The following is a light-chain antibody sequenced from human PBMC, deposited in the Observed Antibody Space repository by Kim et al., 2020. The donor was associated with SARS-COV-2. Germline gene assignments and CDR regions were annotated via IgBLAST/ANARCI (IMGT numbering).Light chain of an antibody. V-gene: IGKV3-15*01. CDR2: GAS. CDR3: QQYKDWVRT. J-gene: IGKJ1*01. Sequence: EIVVTQSPVPLSVSPGERATLSCRASQSIGTKLAWFQQRPGQSPSLLIYGASTRASDVPARFIGTGSGTEFTLTISSLQSEDFAVYYCQQYKDWVRTFGQGTKVDIK. CDR1: QSIGTK.